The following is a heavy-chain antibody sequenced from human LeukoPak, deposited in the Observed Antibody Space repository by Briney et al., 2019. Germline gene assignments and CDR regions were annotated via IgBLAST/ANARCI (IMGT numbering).Heavy chain of an antibody. CDR2: FDPEDGET. CDR1: GYTLTELS. CDR3: ATGLHYYDSSGYSDY. D-gene: IGHD3-22*01. Sequence: ASVKVSCKDSGYTLTELSMHWVRQAPGKGLEWMGGFDPEDGETIYAQKFQGRVTMTEDTSTDTAYMELSSLRSEDTAVYYRATGLHYYDSSGYSDYWGQGTLVTVSS. J-gene: IGHJ4*02. V-gene: IGHV1-24*01.